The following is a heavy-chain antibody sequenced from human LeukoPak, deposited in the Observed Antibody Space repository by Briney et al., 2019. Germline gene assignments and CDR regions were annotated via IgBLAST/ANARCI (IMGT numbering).Heavy chain of an antibody. J-gene: IGHJ4*02. CDR3: ATRYFDWLLGDDY. V-gene: IGHV3-48*04. D-gene: IGHD3-9*01. CDR1: GFTFSSYG. CDR2: ISSSGSTI. Sequence: GGSLRLSCAASGFTFSSYGMSWVRQAPGKGLEWVSYISSSGSTIYYADSVKGRFTISRDNAKNSLYLQMNSLRAEDTAVYYCATRYFDWLLGDDYWGQGTLVTVSS.